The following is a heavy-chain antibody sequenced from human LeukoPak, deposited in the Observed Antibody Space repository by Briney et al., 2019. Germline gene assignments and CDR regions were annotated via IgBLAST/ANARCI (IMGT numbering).Heavy chain of an antibody. CDR3: ARDRPLYYYDSSGYYY. CDR2: ISGSGGST. CDR1: GFTFSSYA. J-gene: IGHJ4*02. V-gene: IGHV3-23*01. D-gene: IGHD3-22*01. Sequence: PGGSLRLSCAASGFTFSSYAMSWVRQAPGKGLEWVSAISGSGGSTYYADSVKGRFTISRDNAKNSLYLQMNSLRAEDTAVYYCARDRPLYYYDSSGYYYWGQGTLVTVSS.